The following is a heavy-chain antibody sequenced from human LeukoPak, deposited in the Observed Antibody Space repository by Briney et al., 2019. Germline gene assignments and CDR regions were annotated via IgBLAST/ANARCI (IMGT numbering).Heavy chain of an antibody. CDR3: ARMRYSSSWYVDY. CDR1: GGSISSYY. D-gene: IGHD6-13*01. Sequence: SETLSLTCTVSGGSISSYYWSWIRQPPGKGLEWIGYIYYSGSTNYSPSLKSRVTISVDTSKNQFSLKLSSVTPADTAVYYCARMRYSSSWYVDYWGQGTLVTVSS. J-gene: IGHJ4*02. V-gene: IGHV4-59*01. CDR2: IYYSGST.